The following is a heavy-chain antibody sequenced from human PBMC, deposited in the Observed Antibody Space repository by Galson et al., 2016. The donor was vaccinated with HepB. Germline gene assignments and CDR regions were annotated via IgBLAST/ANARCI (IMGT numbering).Heavy chain of an antibody. CDR3: AGGYNSGYFYGYEH. CDR2: IGAYNDNT. D-gene: IGHD3-22*01. CDR1: GYTFTNYA. V-gene: IGHV1-18*01. Sequence: SVKVSCKASGYTFTNYAISWVRQAPGQGLEWMGWIGAYNDNTNYARKVQDRVTMTTDTSKSTAYMEPRSLRSDDTAVYFGAGGYNSGYFYGYEHWGQGTLVTVSS. J-gene: IGHJ4*02.